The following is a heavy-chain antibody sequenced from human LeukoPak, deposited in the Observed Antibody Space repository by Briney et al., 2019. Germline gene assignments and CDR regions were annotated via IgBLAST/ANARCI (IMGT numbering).Heavy chain of an antibody. J-gene: IGHJ4*02. CDR3: ARVGLDYDFWSGYYSLLGY. CDR2: ISSSSSYI. D-gene: IGHD3-3*01. CDR1: GFTFSSYS. Sequence: GGSLRLSCAASGFTFSSYSMNWVRQAPGKGLEWVSSISSSSSYIYYADSVKGRFTISRDNAKNSLYLQMNSLRAEDTAVYYCARVGLDYDFWSGYYSLLGYWGQGTLVTVSS. V-gene: IGHV3-21*01.